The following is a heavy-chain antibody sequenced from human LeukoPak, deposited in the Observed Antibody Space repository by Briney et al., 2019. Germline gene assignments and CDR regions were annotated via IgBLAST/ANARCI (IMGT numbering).Heavy chain of an antibody. Sequence: QSGGSLRLSCAASGFTFSSYAMHWVRQAPGKGLEWVAVISYDGSNKYYADSVKGRFTISRDNSKNTLYLQMNSLRAEDTAVYYCARDYATDIVVVVAAKTPPDYWGQGTLVTVSS. V-gene: IGHV3-30*04. CDR1: GFTFSSYA. CDR2: ISYDGSNK. CDR3: ARDYATDIVVVVAAKTPPDY. D-gene: IGHD2-15*01. J-gene: IGHJ4*02.